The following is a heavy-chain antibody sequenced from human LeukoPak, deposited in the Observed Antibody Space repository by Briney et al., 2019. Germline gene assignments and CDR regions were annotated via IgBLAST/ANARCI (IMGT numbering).Heavy chain of an antibody. CDR1: GGSITSYY. CDR3: ARHSNYYDSSGYVTPNSFYF. D-gene: IGHD3-22*01. CDR2: MYYSGNN. Sequence: PSETLSLTCTVSGGSITSYYWSWIRQPPGKGLEWIGTMYYSGNNYYNPSLKSRVTISVDTSKNQFSLKLNSVTAADTAVYYCARHSNYYDSSGYVTPNSFYFWGQGTLVTVSS. J-gene: IGHJ4*02. V-gene: IGHV4-59*04.